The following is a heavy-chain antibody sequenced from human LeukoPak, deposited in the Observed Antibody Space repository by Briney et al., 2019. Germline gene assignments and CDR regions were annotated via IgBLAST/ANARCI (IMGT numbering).Heavy chain of an antibody. D-gene: IGHD5-24*01. J-gene: IGHJ4*02. CDR3: ARLDGYNQLY. CDR1: GGSISSSSYY. CDR2: IYYSGST. V-gene: IGHV4-39*01. Sequence: SETLSLTCTVSGGSISSSSYYWGWIRQPPGKGLEWIGGIYYSGSTYYNPSLKSRVTISVDTSKNQFSLKLSSVTAADTAVYYCARLDGYNQLYWGQGTLVTVSS.